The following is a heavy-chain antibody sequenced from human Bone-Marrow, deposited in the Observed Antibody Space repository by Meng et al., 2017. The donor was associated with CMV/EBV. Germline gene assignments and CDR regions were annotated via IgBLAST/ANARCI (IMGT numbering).Heavy chain of an antibody. J-gene: IGHJ6*01. Sequence: GESLKISCAASGFTFSSYGMHWVRQAPGKGLEWVAFIRYDGGNKYYADSVKGRFTISRDNSKNTLYLQMNSLRAEDTAVYYCAKDLRRRYDFWSGYYMQGTRNEDYYYYGMDVWGQGTTVTGSS. V-gene: IGHV3-30*02. D-gene: IGHD3-3*01. CDR3: AKDLRRRYDFWSGYYMQGTRNEDYYYYGMDV. CDR1: GFTFSSYG. CDR2: IRYDGGNK.